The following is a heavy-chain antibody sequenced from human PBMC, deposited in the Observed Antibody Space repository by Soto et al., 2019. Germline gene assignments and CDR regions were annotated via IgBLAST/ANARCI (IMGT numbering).Heavy chain of an antibody. CDR1: GGSISSSSYY. J-gene: IGHJ6*02. CDR3: ATGDITQDYGDYHYYYYYGMDV. D-gene: IGHD4-17*01. V-gene: IGHV4-39*01. Sequence: SETLSLTCTVSGGSISSSSYYWGWIRQPPGKGLEWIGSIYYSGSTYYNPSLKSRVTISVDTSKNQFSLKLSSVTAADTAVYYCATGDITQDYGDYHYYYYYGMDVWGQGTTVTVSS. CDR2: IYYSGST.